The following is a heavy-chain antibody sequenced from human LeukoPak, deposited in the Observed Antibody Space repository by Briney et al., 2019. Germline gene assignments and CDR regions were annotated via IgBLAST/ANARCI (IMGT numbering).Heavy chain of an antibody. CDR3: ARGVRGTTASLDS. V-gene: IGHV6-1*01. CDR2: TYYRSKWYN. D-gene: IGHD1-1*01. CDR1: GDRVSSSSGA. Sequence: SQNLSLTCAISGDRVSSSSGAWNWIRQSPSRGLERLGRTYYRSKWYNDYAVSVKSRLTINPDTSKNQFSLHLNSVTPEDTAVYYCARGVRGTTASLDSWGQGTLVTVSS. J-gene: IGHJ4*02.